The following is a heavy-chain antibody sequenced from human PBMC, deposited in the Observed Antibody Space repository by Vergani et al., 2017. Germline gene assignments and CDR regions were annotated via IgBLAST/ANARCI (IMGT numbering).Heavy chain of an antibody. CDR1: GGSISSGGYS. J-gene: IGHJ3*02. Sequence: QLQLQESGSGLVKPSQTLSLTCAVSGGSISSGGYSWSWIRQPPGKGLEWIGYIYYSGSTYYNPSLKSRVTISVDTSKNQFSLKLSSVTAADTAVYYCAASLTGAFDIWGQGTMVTVSS. CDR2: IYYSGST. D-gene: IGHD3-9*01. CDR3: AASLTGAFDI. V-gene: IGHV4-30-2*05.